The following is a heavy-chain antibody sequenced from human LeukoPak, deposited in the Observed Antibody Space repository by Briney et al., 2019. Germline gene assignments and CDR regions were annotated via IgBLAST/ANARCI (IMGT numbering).Heavy chain of an antibody. D-gene: IGHD3-16*01. Sequence: SGGSLRLSCAASGFTFSSYWMNWARQAPGKGLEWVASINHNGNANYYVDSVKGRFTISRDNAKNSLCLQMSNLRAEDTAVYFCARGGGLDVWGQGATVTVSS. CDR2: INHNGNAN. V-gene: IGHV3-7*03. J-gene: IGHJ6*02. CDR3: ARGGGLDV. CDR1: GFTFSSYW.